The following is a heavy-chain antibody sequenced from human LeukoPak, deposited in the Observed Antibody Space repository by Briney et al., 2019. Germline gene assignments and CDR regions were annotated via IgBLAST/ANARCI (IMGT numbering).Heavy chain of an antibody. J-gene: IGHJ4*02. Sequence: GGSLRLSCAATGFTFTNHWMNWVRQAPGKGLEWVANIKQDASEKNYLDSVKGRFTISRDNAKNSLYLQMNSLRAEDTAVYYCVRGSPFGTNWGQGTLVTVSS. CDR3: VRGSPFGTN. CDR2: IKQDASEK. V-gene: IGHV3-7*01. D-gene: IGHD2-8*01. CDR1: GFTFTNHW.